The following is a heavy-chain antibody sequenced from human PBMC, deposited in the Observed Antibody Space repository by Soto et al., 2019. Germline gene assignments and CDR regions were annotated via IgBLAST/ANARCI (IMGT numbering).Heavy chain of an antibody. CDR2: IYYSGST. CDR1: GGSISSYY. J-gene: IGHJ5*02. Sequence: QVQLQESGPGLVKPSETLSLTCTVSGGSISSYYWSWIRQPPGKGLEWIGYIYYSGSTNYNPSLKSRVTISVDTSKNQFSLKLSSVTAADTAVYYCARHYDSSGLGWFDPWVQGTLVTVSS. D-gene: IGHD3-22*01. V-gene: IGHV4-59*08. CDR3: ARHYDSSGLGWFDP.